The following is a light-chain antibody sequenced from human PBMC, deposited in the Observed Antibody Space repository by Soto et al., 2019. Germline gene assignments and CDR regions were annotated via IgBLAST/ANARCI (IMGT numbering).Light chain of an antibody. Sequence: EIVLTQSPVTLSLSPGERATLSCRASQDINNYLAWYQQKRGQAPRLLFYDASKRAIGIPARFSGSGSGTEFTLTISSLQSEDFAVYYCQQYDNWPPWTFGQGTKVEI. V-gene: IGKV3-11*01. CDR1: QDINNY. CDR3: QQYDNWPPWT. J-gene: IGKJ1*01. CDR2: DAS.